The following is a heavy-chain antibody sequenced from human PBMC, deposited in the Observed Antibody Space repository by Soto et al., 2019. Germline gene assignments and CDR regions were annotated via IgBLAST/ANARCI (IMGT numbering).Heavy chain of an antibody. J-gene: IGHJ5*02. Sequence: AHSLGNPSDPLSMTCTFSRFPHGPRGMGVCWIRLSPGNPLDRLPRIDWNDEKYYDTSLHTRLTISNDTHKDQVVVRMTTMDPVDTATYYCARVPLMGENFNGVGWFGPWGRGTKGAVSS. V-gene: IGHV2-70*11. D-gene: IGHD3-16*01. CDR2: IDWNDEK. CDR3: ARVPLMGENFNGVGWFGP. CDR1: RFPHGPRGMG.